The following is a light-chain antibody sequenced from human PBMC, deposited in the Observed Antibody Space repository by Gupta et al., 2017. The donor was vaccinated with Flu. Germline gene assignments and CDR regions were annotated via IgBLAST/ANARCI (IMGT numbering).Light chain of an antibody. Sequence: EIVLTQSPATLSLSPGERATLSCRASQSVSSYLAGDQQKPGQAPRLLIYEASNRATGIQDRFSGSGSGTDFTRTSSSIEPEDFAGYDGQQHFTFGHGTKVDIK. V-gene: IGKV3-11*01. CDR1: QSVSSY. CDR2: EAS. J-gene: IGKJ3*01. CDR3: QQHFT.